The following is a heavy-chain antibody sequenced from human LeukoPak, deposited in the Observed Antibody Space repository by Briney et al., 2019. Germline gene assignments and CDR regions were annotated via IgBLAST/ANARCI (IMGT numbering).Heavy chain of an antibody. CDR1: GFTFSSYG. CDR2: VSNDGSNK. CDR3: AKDRYDSSGYLFDY. D-gene: IGHD3-22*01. V-gene: IGHV3-30*18. J-gene: IGHJ4*02. Sequence: GGSLRLSCAASGFTFSSYGMHRVRQAPGKGLEWVAIVSNDGSNKYYADSVKGRFAISRDNSKNTLYLQMNSLRAEDTAVYYCAKDRYDSSGYLFDYWGQGALVTVSS.